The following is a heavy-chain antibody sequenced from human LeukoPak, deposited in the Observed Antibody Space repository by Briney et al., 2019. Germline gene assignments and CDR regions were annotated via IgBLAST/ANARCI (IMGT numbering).Heavy chain of an antibody. J-gene: IGHJ4*02. V-gene: IGHV3-23*01. D-gene: IGHD3-22*01. CDR1: GFTFSSYA. Sequence: GGSLRLSCAASGFTFSSYAMSWVRQAPGKGLEWVSAISGSGGGTYYADSVKGRFTISRDNSKNTLYLQMNSLRAEDTAVYYCARPKWLLQYYFDYWGQGTLVTVSS. CDR2: ISGSGGGT. CDR3: ARPKWLLQYYFDY.